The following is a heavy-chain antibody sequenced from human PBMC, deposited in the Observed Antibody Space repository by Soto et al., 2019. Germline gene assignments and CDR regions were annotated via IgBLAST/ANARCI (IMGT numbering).Heavy chain of an antibody. CDR3: ARVMANLPWYFDY. J-gene: IGHJ4*02. Sequence: EVQLVESGGGLVQPGGSLRLSCAASGYTFSSYWMHWVRQAQGKGLVWVSRVNGDGSSTSYADPVKGRFTISRDNAKNTVHLQMDSLRAEDTAVYYCARVMANLPWYFDYWGQGTLVTVSS. V-gene: IGHV3-74*01. CDR2: VNGDGSST. CDR1: GYTFSSYW. D-gene: IGHD2-8*01.